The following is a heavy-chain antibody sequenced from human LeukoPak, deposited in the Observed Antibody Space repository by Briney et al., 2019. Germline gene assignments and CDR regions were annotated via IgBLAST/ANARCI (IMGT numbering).Heavy chain of an antibody. CDR3: ASSVGSTDY. Sequence: SSETLSLTCAVYGESLSKYYWTWIRQSPGKGLEWIGEINHRGSTNLNPSLKSRVTLSVDTSKHQFSLKLTSVTAADAAVYYCASSVGSTDYWGQGTLVTVSS. D-gene: IGHD1-26*01. CDR2: INHRGST. V-gene: IGHV4-34*01. CDR1: GESLSKYY. J-gene: IGHJ4*02.